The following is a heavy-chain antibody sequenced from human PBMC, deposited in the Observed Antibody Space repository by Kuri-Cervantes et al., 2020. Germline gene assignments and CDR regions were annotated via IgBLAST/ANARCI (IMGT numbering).Heavy chain of an antibody. Sequence: GESLKISCAASGFTFSSYGMHWVRQAPGKGLEWVAVIWYDGSNKYYADSVKGRFTISRDNSKNSLDLQMNSLRAEDTAVYYCARDRGEYGGNSLSFYYGMDVWGQGTTVTVSS. CDR3: ARDRGEYGGNSLSFYYGMDV. J-gene: IGHJ6*02. D-gene: IGHD4-23*01. CDR1: GFTFSSYG. CDR2: IWYDGSNK. V-gene: IGHV3-33*01.